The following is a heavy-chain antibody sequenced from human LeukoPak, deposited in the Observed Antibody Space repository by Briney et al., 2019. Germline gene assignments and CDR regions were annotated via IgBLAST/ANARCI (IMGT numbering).Heavy chain of an antibody. V-gene: IGHV6-1*01. Sequence: SQTLSPTCAISGDSVSSNSAAWNWIRQSPSRGLEWLGRTYYRSKWYNDYAVSVKSRITITPDTSKNQFSLKLSSVTAADTAVYYCARVAGTAWGQGTLVTVSS. D-gene: IGHD6-19*01. CDR3: ARVAGTA. CDR1: GDSVSSNSAA. CDR2: TYYRSKWYN. J-gene: IGHJ5*02.